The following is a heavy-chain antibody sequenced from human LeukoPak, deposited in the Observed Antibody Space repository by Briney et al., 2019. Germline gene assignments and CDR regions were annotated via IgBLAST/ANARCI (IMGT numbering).Heavy chain of an antibody. CDR1: GGSISSSY. D-gene: IGHD2-15*01. J-gene: IGHJ4*02. CDR3: ARDKHNPNCSGGRCYPYFFDS. CDR2: ISKGGST. V-gene: IGHV4-59*01. Sequence: PSETLSLTCSVSGGSISSSYWTWIRQPPGKGLECIGYISKGGSTNYNPSLKGRVTISVDTSKNQVSLNLSSVTAADTAVYYCARDKHNPNCSGGRCYPYFFDSWGQGSLVTVSS.